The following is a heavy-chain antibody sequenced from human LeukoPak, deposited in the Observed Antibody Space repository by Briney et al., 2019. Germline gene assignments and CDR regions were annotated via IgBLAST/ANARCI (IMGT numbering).Heavy chain of an antibody. Sequence: ASVKVSCKASGYTFTGYYMHWVRQAPGQGLEWMGWINPNSGGTNYAQKFQGRVTMTRDTSISTAYMELSRLRSDDTAVYYCAREGLGQPNAFDIWGQGTMVTVSS. CDR3: AREGLGQPNAFDI. J-gene: IGHJ3*02. CDR1: GYTFTGYY. V-gene: IGHV1-2*02. D-gene: IGHD2-2*01. CDR2: INPNSGGT.